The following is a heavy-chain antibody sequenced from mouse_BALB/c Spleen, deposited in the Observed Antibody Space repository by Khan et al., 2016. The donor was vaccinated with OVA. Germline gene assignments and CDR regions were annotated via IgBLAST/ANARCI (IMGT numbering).Heavy chain of an antibody. J-gene: IGHJ3*01. CDR2: INPSTGYT. Sequence: QVQLKESGAGLARPGASVKMSCKASGYTFTSYRIHWIKKRPGQGLEWIGYINPSTGYTNYNQNFKDKATLTTDKSSTTAYLQLSSLTSDDSAVYKCVRDGANQRNDGLFAYWGQGTLVTVAA. V-gene: IGHV1-4*01. CDR1: GYTFTSYR. CDR3: VRDGANQRNDGLFAY. D-gene: IGHD2-14*01.